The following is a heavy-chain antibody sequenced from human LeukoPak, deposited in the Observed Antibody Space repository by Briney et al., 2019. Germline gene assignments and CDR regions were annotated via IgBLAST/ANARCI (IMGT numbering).Heavy chain of an antibody. CDR2: ISSSSSYI. J-gene: IGHJ4*02. D-gene: IGHD5-12*01. CDR1: GFTFSSYS. CDR3: ARDRVGYSGYDPTSD. Sequence: GGSLRLSCAASGFTFSSYSMNRVRQAPGKGLEWVSSISSSSSYIYYADSVKGRFTISRDNAKNSLYLQMNSLRAEDTAVYYCARDRVGYSGYDPTSDWGQGTLVTVSS. V-gene: IGHV3-21*01.